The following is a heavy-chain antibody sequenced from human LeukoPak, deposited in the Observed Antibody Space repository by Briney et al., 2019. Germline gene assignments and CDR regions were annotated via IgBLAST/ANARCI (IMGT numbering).Heavy chain of an antibody. J-gene: IGHJ4*02. CDR2: IIPIFGTA. CDR3: ARDLAQVAGTDY. CDR1: GYTFTSYG. D-gene: IGHD6-19*01. Sequence: SVKVSCKASGYTFTSYGISWVRQAPGQGLEWMGGIIPIFGTANYAQKFQGRVTITADESTSTAYMELSSLRSEDTAVYYCARDLAQVAGTDYWGQGTLVTVSS. V-gene: IGHV1-69*13.